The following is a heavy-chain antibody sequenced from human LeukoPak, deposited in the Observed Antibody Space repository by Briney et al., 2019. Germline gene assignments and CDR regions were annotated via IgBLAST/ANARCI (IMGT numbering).Heavy chain of an antibody. CDR2: IYSGGST. D-gene: IGHD6-19*01. CDR3: ARGLGIAVADIGEAFDI. J-gene: IGHJ3*02. CDR1: GFTVSSNY. Sequence: PGGSLRLSCAASGFTVSSNYMSWVRQAPGKGLEWVSVIYSGGSTYYADSVKGRFTISRDNSKNTLYLQMSSLRAEDTAVYYCARGLGIAVADIGEAFDIWGQGTMVTVSS. V-gene: IGHV3-66*02.